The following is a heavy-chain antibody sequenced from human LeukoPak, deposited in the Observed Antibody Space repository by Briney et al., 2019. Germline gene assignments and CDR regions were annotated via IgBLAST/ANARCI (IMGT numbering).Heavy chain of an antibody. CDR2: ISYDGTNE. J-gene: IGHJ3*02. CDR3: AKDLSPLVWFVSGSDAFDI. V-gene: IGHV3-30*18. D-gene: IGHD3-10*01. CDR1: GFTFSTYG. Sequence: PGRSLRLSCAASGFTFSTYGMYWVRQAPGEGLEWVAVISYDGTNEYYADSVKGLFTISRDNSKNTLYLQMNSLRAEDTAVYYCAKDLSPLVWFVSGSDAFDIWGQGTMVTVSS.